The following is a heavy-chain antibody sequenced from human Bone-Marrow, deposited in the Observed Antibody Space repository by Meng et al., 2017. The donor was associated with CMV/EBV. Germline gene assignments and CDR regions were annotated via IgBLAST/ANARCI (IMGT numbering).Heavy chain of an antibody. Sequence: ASGKVSCKASGYTFTGYYMHWVRQAPGQGLEWMGWINPNSGGTNYAQKFQGRVTMTRDTSISTAYMELSRLRSDDTAVYYCARENYVGTSPPGYWGQGTLVTVSS. J-gene: IGHJ4*02. CDR2: INPNSGGT. CDR3: ARENYVGTSPPGY. CDR1: GYTFTGYY. D-gene: IGHD4-23*01. V-gene: IGHV1-2*02.